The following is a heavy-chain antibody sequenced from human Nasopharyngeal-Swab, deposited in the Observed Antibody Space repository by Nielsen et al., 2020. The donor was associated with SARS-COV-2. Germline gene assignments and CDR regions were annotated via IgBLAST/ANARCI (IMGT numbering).Heavy chain of an antibody. J-gene: IGHJ4*02. CDR2: ISYDGNNK. Sequence: GESLKISCAASGFTFSSFGMHWVRQAPGKGLEWVAVISYDGNNKYYADSVKGRFTISRDNSKNTLYLQMDSLRSEDTAVYYCAASQWGEYFDYWGQGTLVSVSS. CDR1: GFTFSSFG. CDR3: AASQWGEYFDY. V-gene: IGHV3-30*03. D-gene: IGHD3-16*01.